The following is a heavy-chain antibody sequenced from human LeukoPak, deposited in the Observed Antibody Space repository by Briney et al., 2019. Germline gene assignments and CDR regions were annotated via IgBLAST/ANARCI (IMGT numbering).Heavy chain of an antibody. CDR2: IIPIFGTA. Sequence: SVKLSCKASGGTFSSYAISWVRQAPGQGLEWMGGIIPIFGTANYAQKFQGRVTITADESTSTAYMELSSLRSEDTAVYYCARAGDDEHYYYYYMDVWGKGTTVTVSS. CDR3: ARAGDDEHYYYYYMDV. J-gene: IGHJ6*03. D-gene: IGHD2-21*02. V-gene: IGHV1-69*13. CDR1: GGTFSSYA.